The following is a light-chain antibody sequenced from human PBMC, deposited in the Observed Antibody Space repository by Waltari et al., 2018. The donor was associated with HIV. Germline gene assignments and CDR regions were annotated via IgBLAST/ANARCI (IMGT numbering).Light chain of an antibody. CDR3: QSFDASLSGFFV. CDR1: SSNIGAGSD. CDR2: AND. V-gene: IGLV1-40*01. Sequence: QSMLTQPPSVSGAPGQRVTISCAGGSSNIGAGSDVQWYKQLPGTAPKLLIYANDNRPSGIPDRFSGSKSGTSASLAITGLQPEDEADYYCQSFDASLSGFFVFGTGTQVTVL. J-gene: IGLJ1*01.